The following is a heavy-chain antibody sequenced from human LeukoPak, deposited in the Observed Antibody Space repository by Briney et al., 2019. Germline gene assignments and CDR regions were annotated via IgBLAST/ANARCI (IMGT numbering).Heavy chain of an antibody. CDR1: GFTFSSYA. CDR3: AKDFGVQLRLRDAFDI. J-gene: IGHJ3*02. D-gene: IGHD5-18*01. Sequence: GGSLRLSCAASGFTFSSYAMSWVRQAPGKGLEWVSAISGSGGSTYYADSVKGRFTISRDNSKNTLYLQMNSLRAEDTAVYYCAKDFGVQLRLRDAFDIWGQGTMVTVSS. V-gene: IGHV3-23*01. CDR2: ISGSGGST.